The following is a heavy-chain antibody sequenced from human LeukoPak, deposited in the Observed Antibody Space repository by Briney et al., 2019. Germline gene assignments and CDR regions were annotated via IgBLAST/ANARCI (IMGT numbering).Heavy chain of an antibody. V-gene: IGHV3-13*01. CDR1: GFTFSSYD. CDR3: ARGGSTFGVDP. Sequence: GGSLRLSCAASGFTFSSYDMHWVRQGTGKGLEWVSGIGTAGDSYYLGSVKGRFTISRENAKNFLYLQMNSLRAADTAVYYCARGGSTFGVDPWGQGTLVTVSS. D-gene: IGHD3-16*01. J-gene: IGHJ5*02. CDR2: IGTAGDS.